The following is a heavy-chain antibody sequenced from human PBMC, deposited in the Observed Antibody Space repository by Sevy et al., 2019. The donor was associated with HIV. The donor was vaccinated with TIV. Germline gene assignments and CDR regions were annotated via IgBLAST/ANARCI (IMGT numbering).Heavy chain of an antibody. CDR3: AKGDYGDYGGVDY. CDR1: GFTFSSYG. Sequence: GGSLRLSCAASGFTFSSYGMHWVRQAPGKGLEWLAVISYDGSNKYYADSVKGRFTISRDNSKNTLYLQMNSLRAEDTAVYYCAKGDYGDYGGVDYWGQGTLVTVSS. D-gene: IGHD4-17*01. V-gene: IGHV3-30*18. J-gene: IGHJ4*02. CDR2: ISYDGSNK.